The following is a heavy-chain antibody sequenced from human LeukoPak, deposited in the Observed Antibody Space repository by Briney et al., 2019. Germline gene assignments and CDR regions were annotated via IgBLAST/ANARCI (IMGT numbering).Heavy chain of an antibody. V-gene: IGHV4-61*02. CDR2: IYTSGST. D-gene: IGHD3-10*01. Sequence: SETLSLTCTVSGGSISSGSYYWSWIRQPAGKGLEWIGRIYTSGSTYYNPSLKSRVTISVDTSKNQFSLKLSSVTAADTAVYYCARDPYYYGSGSFVSGAFDIWGQGTMVTVSS. CDR3: ARDPYYYGSGSFVSGAFDI. J-gene: IGHJ3*02. CDR1: GGSISSGSYY.